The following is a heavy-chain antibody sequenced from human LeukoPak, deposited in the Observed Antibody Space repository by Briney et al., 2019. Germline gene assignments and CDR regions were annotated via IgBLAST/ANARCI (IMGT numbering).Heavy chain of an antibody. CDR1: GLSLNSREVG. CDR3: AHRRTVLRYFDWLLSSWFDP. Sequence: SGPTLVKPTQTLTLTCTFSGLSLNSREVGVGWIRQPPGKALEWLALIYWDDDKRYSPSLKSRLTITKDTSKNQVVLTMTNMDPVDTATYYCAHRRTVLRYFDWLLSSWFDPWGQGTLVTVSS. J-gene: IGHJ5*02. CDR2: IYWDDDK. D-gene: IGHD3-9*01. V-gene: IGHV2-5*02.